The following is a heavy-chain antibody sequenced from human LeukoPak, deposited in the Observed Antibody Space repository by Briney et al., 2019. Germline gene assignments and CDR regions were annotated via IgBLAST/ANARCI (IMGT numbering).Heavy chain of an antibody. CDR3: AREPPFYGSGSYYTDY. J-gene: IGHJ4*02. Sequence: GGSLRLSCAASGFTFSSYWMHWVRQAPGKGLVWVSRINSDGSSTSYADSVKGRFTISSDNAKNTLYLQMNSLRAEDTAVYYCAREPPFYGSGSYYTDYWGQGTLVTVSS. CDR2: INSDGSST. CDR1: GFTFSSYW. V-gene: IGHV3-74*01. D-gene: IGHD3-10*01.